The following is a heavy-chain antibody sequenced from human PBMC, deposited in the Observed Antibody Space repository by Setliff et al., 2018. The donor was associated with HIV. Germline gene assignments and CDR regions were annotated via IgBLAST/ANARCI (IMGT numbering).Heavy chain of an antibody. V-gene: IGHV3-74*01. CDR2: VINDGSDA. D-gene: IGHD3-22*01. Sequence: GGSLRLSCAASGFTFSSYWMHWVRQAPGKGLVWVSHVINDGSDASYAESVKGRFTVSIDTSKNQFSLKLTSVTAADTAMYYCASRIYYYDESRVLREEGFVPWGQGTLVTVSS. CDR3: ASRIYYYDESRVLREEGFVP. CDR1: GFTFSSYW. J-gene: IGHJ5*02.